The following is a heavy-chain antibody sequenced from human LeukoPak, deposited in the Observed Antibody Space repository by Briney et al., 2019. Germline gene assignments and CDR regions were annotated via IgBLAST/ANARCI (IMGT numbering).Heavy chain of an antibody. D-gene: IGHD6-13*01. CDR2: ISGSGGST. CDR3: AKDVIAAAGSRAEYFQH. CDR1: GFTFSNYA. Sequence: GGSLRLSCTASGFTFSNYAMSWVRQAPGKGLEWISAISGSGGSTYYADSVKGRFTISRDNSKNTLYLQMNSLRAEDTAAYYCAKDVIAAAGSRAEYFQHWGQGTLVTVSS. J-gene: IGHJ1*01. V-gene: IGHV3-23*01.